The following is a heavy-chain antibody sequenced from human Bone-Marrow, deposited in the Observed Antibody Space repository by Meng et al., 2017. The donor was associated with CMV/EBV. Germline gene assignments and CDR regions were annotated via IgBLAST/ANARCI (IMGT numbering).Heavy chain of an antibody. CDR2: IYSGGST. D-gene: IGHD2-2*02. V-gene: IGHV3-53*01. CDR1: GFTVSSNY. J-gene: IGHJ6*02. CDR3: ASPYCSSTSCYTDYYYGMDV. Sequence: GGSLRLSCAASGFTVSSNYMSWVRQAPGKGLEWVSVIYSGGSTYYADSVKGRFTISRDNPKNTLYLQMNSLRAEDTAVYYCASPYCSSTSCYTDYYYGMDVWGQGTTVTVSS.